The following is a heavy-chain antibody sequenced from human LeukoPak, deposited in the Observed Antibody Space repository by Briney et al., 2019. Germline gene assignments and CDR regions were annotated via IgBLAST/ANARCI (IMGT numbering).Heavy chain of an antibody. CDR3: VKGHDSSGYYLSYFDY. D-gene: IGHD3-22*01. V-gene: IGHV3-64D*09. J-gene: IGHJ4*02. CDR1: GFTFSSYA. Sequence: GGSLRLSCSASGFTFSSYAMHWVRQAPGKGLEYVSTISSNGGTTYYADSVKGRFTISRDNSKNTLYLRMSSLRAEDTAVYYCVKGHDSSGYYLSYFDYWGQGALVTVSS. CDR2: ISSNGGTT.